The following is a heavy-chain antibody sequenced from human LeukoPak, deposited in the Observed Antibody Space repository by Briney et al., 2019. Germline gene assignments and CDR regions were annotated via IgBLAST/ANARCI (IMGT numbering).Heavy chain of an antibody. V-gene: IGHV3-30*04. CDR3: ARAWYYYDSSGSLPGYYGRWRSGQESYGMDV. J-gene: IGHJ6*02. CDR2: ISYDGSNK. D-gene: IGHD3-22*01. CDR1: GFTFSSYA. Sequence: TGGSLRLSCAASGFTFSSYAMHWVRQAPGQGLEWVAVISYDGSNKYYADSVKGRFTISRDNSKNTLYLQMNSLRAEDTAVYYCARAWYYYDSSGSLPGYYGRWRSGQESYGMDVWGQGTTVTVSS.